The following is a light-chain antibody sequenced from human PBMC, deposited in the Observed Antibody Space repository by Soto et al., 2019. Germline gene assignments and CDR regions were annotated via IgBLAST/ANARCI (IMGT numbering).Light chain of an antibody. J-gene: IGKJ4*01. Sequence: EIVMTQSPATLSVSPGERATLSCRASQSVSNSWLAWYQQKSGQAPRLLIYGASSRATGIPDRFSGSGSGTDFTLTISRLEPEDFAVYYCQQYGSSPLTFGGGSKVEIK. CDR1: QSVSNSW. CDR2: GAS. V-gene: IGKV3-20*01. CDR3: QQYGSSPLT.